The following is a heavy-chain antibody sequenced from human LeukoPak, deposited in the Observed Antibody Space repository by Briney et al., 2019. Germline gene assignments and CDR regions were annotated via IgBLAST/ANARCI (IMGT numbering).Heavy chain of an antibody. CDR1: GFTFSSYG. Sequence: PGGSLRLSCAASGFTFSSYGMHWVRQAPGKGLEWVAFIRYDGSNKYYADSVKGRFTISRDNSKNTLYLQMNSLRAEDTAVYYCARGGYGTWDYFDYWGQGTLVTVSS. CDR3: ARGGYGTWDYFDY. CDR2: IRYDGSNK. D-gene: IGHD5-18*01. V-gene: IGHV3-30*02. J-gene: IGHJ4*02.